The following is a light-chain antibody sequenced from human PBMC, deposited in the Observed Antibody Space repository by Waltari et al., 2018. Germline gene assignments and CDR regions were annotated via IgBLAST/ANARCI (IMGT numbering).Light chain of an antibody. CDR1: QSISIW. V-gene: IGKV1-5*01. CDR2: DAS. Sequence: DLQMTQSPSTLSASVGDRVTITCRASQSISIWLAWYQQKPGKAPKLLIYDASILESGVPSRFSGSGSGTECTLIISSLQPDDSATYYCQQYNSYPYTFGQGTKLEIK. CDR3: QQYNSYPYT. J-gene: IGKJ2*01.